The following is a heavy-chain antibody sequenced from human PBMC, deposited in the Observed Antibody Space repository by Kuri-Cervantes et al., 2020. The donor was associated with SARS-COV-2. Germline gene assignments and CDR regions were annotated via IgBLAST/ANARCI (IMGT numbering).Heavy chain of an antibody. Sequence: GGSLRLSSAAAGSTFSNYGMHCVRQAPGKGLEWVALVSYDGSYKYYAGSVRGRFTISRDNSNKTVYLQMNSLRTEDTAVYNCAKSRSEGGGFFDYGVDVWGQGTTVTVSS. J-gene: IGHJ6*02. D-gene: IGHD3-3*01. CDR3: AKSRSEGGGFFDYGVDV. V-gene: IGHV3-30*18. CDR2: VSYDGSYK. CDR1: GSTFSNYG.